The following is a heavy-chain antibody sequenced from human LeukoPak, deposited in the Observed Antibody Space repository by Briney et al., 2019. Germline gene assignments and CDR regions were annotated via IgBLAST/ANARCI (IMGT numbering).Heavy chain of an antibody. CDR2: IYYSGST. D-gene: IGHD3-10*01. CDR1: GGSISSSSYY. V-gene: IGHV4-39*01. J-gene: IGHJ4*02. CDR3: ARYPTGSIMVRGVNRDYFDY. Sequence: PSETLSLTCTVSGGSISSSSYYWGWIRQPPGKGLEWIGSIYYSGSTYYNPSLKSRVTISVDTSKNQFSLKLSSVTAADTAVYYCARYPTGSIMVRGVNRDYFDYWGQGTLVTVSS.